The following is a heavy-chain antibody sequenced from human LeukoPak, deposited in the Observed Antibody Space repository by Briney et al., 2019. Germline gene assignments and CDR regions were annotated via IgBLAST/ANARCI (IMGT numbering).Heavy chain of an antibody. J-gene: IGHJ2*01. Sequence: SQTLSLTCTASGGSISSGDYYWSWIRQPPGKGLEWIGYIYYSGSTYYNPSLKSRVTISVDTSKNQFSLKLSSVTAADTAVYYCARVGYLGAYCGGDCYSPWYFDLWGRGTLVTVSS. CDR2: IYYSGST. V-gene: IGHV4-30-4*01. D-gene: IGHD2-21*02. CDR3: ARVGYLGAYCGGDCYSPWYFDL. CDR1: GGSISSGDYY.